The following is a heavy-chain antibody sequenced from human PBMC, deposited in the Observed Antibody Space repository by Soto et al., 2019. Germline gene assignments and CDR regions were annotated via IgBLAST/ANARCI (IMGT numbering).Heavy chain of an antibody. D-gene: IGHD5-12*01. CDR1: GFFVSSNY. J-gene: IGHJ4*02. CDR3: VRGRDGSEIH. CDR2: LYNGGAR. Sequence: RLSCAASGFFVSSNYMTGVRQAPGKGLEWVSLLYNGGARHYASSVKGRFTIPSHNSQNTMFIQRNRLTTGDTAKYYCVRGRDGSEIHWGQGTKVTGS. V-gene: IGHV3-53*04.